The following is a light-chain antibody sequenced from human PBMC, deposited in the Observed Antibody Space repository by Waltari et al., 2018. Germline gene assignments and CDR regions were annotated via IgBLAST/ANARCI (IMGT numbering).Light chain of an antibody. V-gene: IGLV2-23*02. Sequence: SALTQPASVSGSPGQSITISCTETSANVGSYPLLSWYQRHPGGAPKLLIYEVSERPSGVSIRFSGSKSGKPASLTISGLQPEDEADYYCCAFAGRGFYVFGTGTQVTVL. CDR1: SANVGSYPL. J-gene: IGLJ1*01. CDR3: CAFAGRGFYV. CDR2: EVS.